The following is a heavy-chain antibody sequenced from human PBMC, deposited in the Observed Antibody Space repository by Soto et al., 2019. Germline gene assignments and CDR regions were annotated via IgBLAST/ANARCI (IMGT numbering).Heavy chain of an antibody. D-gene: IGHD3-22*01. CDR3: ARVPYYYDSSGSNFDY. CDR2: ISAYNANT. V-gene: IGHV1-18*04. Sequence: ASVKVSCKASGYTFTNYGFTWVRQAPGQGLEWMGWISAYNANTDYAQKLQGRVTMTTDTSTSTAYMELRSLRSDDTAVYYCARVPYYYDSSGSNFDYWGQGTLVTVSS. J-gene: IGHJ4*02. CDR1: GYTFTNYG.